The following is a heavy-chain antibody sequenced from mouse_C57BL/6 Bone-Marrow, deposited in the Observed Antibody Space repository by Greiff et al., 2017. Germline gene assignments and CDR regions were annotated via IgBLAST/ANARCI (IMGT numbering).Heavy chain of an antibody. D-gene: IGHD1-1*01. J-gene: IGHJ1*03. CDR3: ARGGSSYWYFDV. V-gene: IGHV1-63*01. Sequence: VQLKQSGAELVRPGTSVKMSCKASGYTFTNYWIGWAQQRPGTGLAWIGDIYPGGGYTNYTEKFKGKAPLTADKSSCTAYLQFSSLTSEDSASYYCARGGSSYWYFDVWGTGTTVTVAS. CDR2: IYPGGGYT. CDR1: GYTFTNYW.